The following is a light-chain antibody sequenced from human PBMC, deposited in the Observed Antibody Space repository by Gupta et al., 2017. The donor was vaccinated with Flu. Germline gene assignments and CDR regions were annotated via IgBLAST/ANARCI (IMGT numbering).Light chain of an antibody. Sequence: QSALTQPASVSGSPGQSITIFCTGTSSDVGVYNYVSWYQQHPAKAPKLIISEVTNRPSGISNRFSGSKSGNTASLTISGLQAEDEADYYCCSYSTAGTPYVFGTGTRVTVL. CDR2: EVT. J-gene: IGLJ1*01. CDR1: SSDVGVYNY. CDR3: CSYSTAGTPYV. V-gene: IGLV2-14*01.